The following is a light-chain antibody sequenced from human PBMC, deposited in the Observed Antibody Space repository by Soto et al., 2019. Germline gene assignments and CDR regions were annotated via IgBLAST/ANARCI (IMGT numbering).Light chain of an antibody. CDR1: SNDICTYDY. V-gene: IGLV2-14*01. CDR2: GVR. CDR3: GSFTTNXIYV. Sequence: QSLLAQPTSVSGSPVQSITISCTGNSNDICTYDYVSWYQQHPGKAPRLLIHGVRNRPSGISSRFSASKSGLTASLTISGLQAEDEADYYCGSFTTNXIYVVGPGTKVXV. J-gene: IGLJ1*01.